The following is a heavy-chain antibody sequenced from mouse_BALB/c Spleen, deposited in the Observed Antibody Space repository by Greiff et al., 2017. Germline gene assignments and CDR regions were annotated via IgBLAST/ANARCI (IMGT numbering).Heavy chain of an antibody. V-gene: IGHV14-3*02. CDR2: IDPANGNT. Sequence: VQLQQSGAELVKPGASVKLSCTASGFNIKDTYMHWVKQRPEQGLEWIGRIDPANGNTKYDPKFQGKATITADTSSNTAYLQLSSLTSEDTAVYYCARSGDGYYLYYAMDYWSQGTSDTVAS. CDR1: GFNIKDTY. CDR3: ARSGDGYYLYYAMDY. J-gene: IGHJ4*01. D-gene: IGHD2-3*01.